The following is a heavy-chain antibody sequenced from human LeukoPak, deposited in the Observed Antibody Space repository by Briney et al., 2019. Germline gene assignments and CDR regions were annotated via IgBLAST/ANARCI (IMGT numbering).Heavy chain of an antibody. CDR3: ARGGMVRGSPFDY. V-gene: IGHV6-1*01. CDR1: GDSVSSNSAA. Sequence: SQTLSLTCALSGDSVSSNSAAWIWIRQSPSRGLEWLGRTYYRSKWYNDYAVSVKSRISINPDTSKNQFSLQLNSVTPEDTAVYYCARGGMVRGSPFDYWGQGTLVTVSS. J-gene: IGHJ4*02. D-gene: IGHD3-10*01. CDR2: TYYRSKWYN.